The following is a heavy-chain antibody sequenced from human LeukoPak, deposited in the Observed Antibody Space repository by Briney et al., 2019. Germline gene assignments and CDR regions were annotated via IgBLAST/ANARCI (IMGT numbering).Heavy chain of an antibody. V-gene: IGHV4-30-2*01. CDR3: ARGPNWGWADY. J-gene: IGHJ4*02. Sequence: SETLSLTCAVSGGSISSGGYSWSWIRQPPGKGLEWIGYIYHSGSTHYNPSLKSRVTISVDRSKNQFSLKLSSVTAADTAVYYCARGPNWGWADYWGQGTLVTVSS. D-gene: IGHD7-27*01. CDR2: IYHSGST. CDR1: GGSISSGGYS.